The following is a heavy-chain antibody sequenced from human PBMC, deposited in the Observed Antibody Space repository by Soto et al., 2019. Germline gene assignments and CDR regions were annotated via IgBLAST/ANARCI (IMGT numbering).Heavy chain of an antibody. Sequence: GGSLRLSCTASGFTFGDYAMSWVRQAPGKGLEWVGFIRSKAYGGTTEYAASVKGRFTISRDDSKSIAYLQMNSLKTEDTAVYYCTQGEVGYYYGMDVWGQGTTVTVSS. CDR2: IRSKAYGGTT. J-gene: IGHJ6*02. CDR3: TQGEVGYYYGMDV. D-gene: IGHD3-16*01. CDR1: GFTFGDYA. V-gene: IGHV3-49*04.